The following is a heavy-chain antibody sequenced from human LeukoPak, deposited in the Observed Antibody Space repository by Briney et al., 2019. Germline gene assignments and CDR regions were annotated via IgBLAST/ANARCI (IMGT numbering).Heavy chain of an antibody. CDR1: GFTFSSYA. CDR2: ISGSGGST. J-gene: IGHJ4*02. D-gene: IGHD5-12*01. Sequence: GGSLRLSCAASGFTFSSYAMSWVRRAPGKGLEWVSAISGSGGSTYYADSVKGRFTISRDNSKNTLYLQMNSLRAEDTAVYYCAKGNVDIVATTDWGQGTLVTVSS. CDR3: AKGNVDIVATTD. V-gene: IGHV3-23*01.